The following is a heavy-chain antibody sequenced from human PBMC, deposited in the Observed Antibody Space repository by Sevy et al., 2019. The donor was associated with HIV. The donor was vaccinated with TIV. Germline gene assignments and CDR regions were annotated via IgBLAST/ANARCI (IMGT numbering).Heavy chain of an antibody. CDR3: ARARITIFGVVIDLSYYYYGMDV. D-gene: IGHD3-3*01. V-gene: IGHV1-69*13. CDR1: GGTFSSYA. Sequence: ASVKVSCKASGGTFSSYAISWVRQAPGQGLEWMGGIIPIFGTANYAQKFQGRVTITADESTSTAYMELSGLRSEDTAVYYCARARITIFGVVIDLSYYYYGMDVWGQGTTVTVSS. J-gene: IGHJ6*02. CDR2: IIPIFGTA.